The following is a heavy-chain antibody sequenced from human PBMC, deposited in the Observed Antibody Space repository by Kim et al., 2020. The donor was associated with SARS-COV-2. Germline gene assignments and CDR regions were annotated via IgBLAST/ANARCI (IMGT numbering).Heavy chain of an antibody. Sequence: SETLSLTCTVSGGSISSGGYYWSWIHQHPGKGLEWIGYIYYSGSTYYNPSLKSRVTISVDTSKNQFSLKLSSVTAADTAVYYCARDSSGYSDAFDIWGQGTMVTVSS. V-gene: IGHV4-31*03. J-gene: IGHJ3*02. CDR2: IYYSGST. D-gene: IGHD3-22*01. CDR3: ARDSSGYSDAFDI. CDR1: GGSISSGGYY.